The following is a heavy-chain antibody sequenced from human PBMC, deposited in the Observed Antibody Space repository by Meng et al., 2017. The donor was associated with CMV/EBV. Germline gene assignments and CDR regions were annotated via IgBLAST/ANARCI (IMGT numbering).Heavy chain of an antibody. V-gene: IGHV1-2*02. J-gene: IGHJ3*02. D-gene: IGHD3-9*01. CDR3: ATGYYDILTGYWIDAFDI. CDR2: INPNSGGT. CDR1: GYTFTGYY. Sequence: ASVKVSCKASGYTFTGYYMHWVRQAPGQGLEWMGWINPNSGGTNYAQKFQGRVTMTRDTSISTAYMELSRLRSDDTAVYYCATGYYDILTGYWIDAFDIWGQGTMVTVSS.